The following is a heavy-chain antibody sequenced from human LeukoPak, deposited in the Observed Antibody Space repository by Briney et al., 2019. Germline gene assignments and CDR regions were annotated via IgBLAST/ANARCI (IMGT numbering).Heavy chain of an antibody. CDR1: GLSLSTSGVG. CDR2: IYWDDDK. D-gene: IGHD3-16*01. V-gene: IGHV2-5*02. J-gene: IGHJ3*02. CDR3: AHTDYDYVI. Sequence: SGPTLVNPTQTLTLTCTFSGLSLSTSGVGVGWIRQPPGKALEWLALIYWDDDKRYSPSLQSRLTIAKDTSKNQVVLAMTNMDPVDTATYYCAHTDYDYVIWGQGTMVTVSS.